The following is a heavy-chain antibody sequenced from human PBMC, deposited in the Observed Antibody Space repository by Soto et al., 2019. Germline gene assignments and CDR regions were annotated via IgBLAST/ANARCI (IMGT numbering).Heavy chain of an antibody. CDR1: GGSISSSSYY. CDR2: IYYSGST. D-gene: IGHD2-21*02. Sequence: PSETLSLTCTVSGGSISSSSYYWGWIRQPPGKGLEWFGSIYYSGSTYYNPSLKSRVTISVDTSKNQFSLKLSSVTAADTAVYYCAESSGAYCGGDCSLPNLPIDYWGQGTLVTVSS. CDR3: AESSGAYCGGDCSLPNLPIDY. J-gene: IGHJ4*02. V-gene: IGHV4-39*01.